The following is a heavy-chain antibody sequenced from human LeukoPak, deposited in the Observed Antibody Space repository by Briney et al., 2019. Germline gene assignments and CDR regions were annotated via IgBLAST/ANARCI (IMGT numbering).Heavy chain of an antibody. J-gene: IGHJ4*02. CDR3: ARPHCSSTSCYYFDY. V-gene: IGHV3-48*04. CDR2: ISSSGSTI. Sequence: SGGSLRLSCAASGFTFSSYGMHWVRQAPGKGLEWVSYISSSGSTIYYADSVKGRFTISRDNAKNSLYLQMNSLRAEDTAVYYCARPHCSSTSCYYFDYWGQGTLVTVSS. D-gene: IGHD2-2*01. CDR1: GFTFSSYG.